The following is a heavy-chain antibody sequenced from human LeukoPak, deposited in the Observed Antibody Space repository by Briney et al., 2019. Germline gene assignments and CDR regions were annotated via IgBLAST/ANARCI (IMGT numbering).Heavy chain of an antibody. V-gene: IGHV3-30*02. J-gene: IGHJ4*02. CDR1: GFTFSSYG. CDR3: AKGVGGYCSSTSCPPFGY. CDR2: IRYDGSNK. Sequence: PGGSLRLSCAASGFTFSSYGMHWVRQAPGKGLEWVAFIRYDGSNKYYADSVKGRFTISRDNSKNTLYLQMNSLRAEDTAVYYCAKGVGGYCSSTSCPPFGYWGQGTLVTVSS. D-gene: IGHD2-2*01.